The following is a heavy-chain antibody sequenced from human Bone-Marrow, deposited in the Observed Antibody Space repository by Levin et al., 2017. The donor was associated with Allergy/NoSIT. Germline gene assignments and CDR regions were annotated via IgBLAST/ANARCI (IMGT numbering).Heavy chain of an antibody. V-gene: IGHV1-2*06. CDR3: ARVPDTVVANYYFDL. CDR1: GYTFTGYY. J-gene: IGHJ2*01. D-gene: IGHD4-23*01. Sequence: PGESLKISCKASGYTFTGYYLHWVRQAPGQGLEWMGRINPHNGATKYSQTFQGRVTMTLDTSISTAYMELSSLASDDTAVYYCARVPDTVVANYYFDLWGRGTLVTVSS. CDR2: INPHNGAT.